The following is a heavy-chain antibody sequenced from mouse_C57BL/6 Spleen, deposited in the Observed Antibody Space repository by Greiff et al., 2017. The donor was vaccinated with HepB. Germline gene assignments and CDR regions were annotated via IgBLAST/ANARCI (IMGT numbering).Heavy chain of an antibody. CDR3: ASDYDGYYGY. Sequence: EVQLQQSGPELVKPGASVKISCKASGYTFTDYYMNWVKQSHGKSLEWIGDINPNNGGTSYNQKFKGKATLTVDKSSSTAYMELRSLTSEDSAVYYCASDYDGYYGYWGQGTTLTVSS. V-gene: IGHV1-26*01. J-gene: IGHJ2*01. CDR2: INPNNGGT. D-gene: IGHD2-3*01. CDR1: GYTFTDYY.